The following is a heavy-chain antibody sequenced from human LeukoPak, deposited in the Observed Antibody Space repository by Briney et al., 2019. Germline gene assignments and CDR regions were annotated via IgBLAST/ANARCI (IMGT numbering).Heavy chain of an antibody. CDR3: ARNGQPFYYYYMDV. D-gene: IGHD5-18*01. CDR2: ISTYNGNT. CDR1: GYTFTSYG. J-gene: IGHJ6*03. Sequence: ASVTVSCTASGYTFTSYGISWVRQAPGQGLEWMGWISTYNGNTNYAQKLQGRVTMTTDTSTSTAYMELRSLRSDDTAVYYCARNGQPFYYYYMDVWGKGTTVTISS. V-gene: IGHV1-18*01.